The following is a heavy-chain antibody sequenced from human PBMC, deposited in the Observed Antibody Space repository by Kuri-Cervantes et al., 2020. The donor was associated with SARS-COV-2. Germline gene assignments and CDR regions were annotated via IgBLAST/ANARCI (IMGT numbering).Heavy chain of an antibody. J-gene: IGHJ4*02. D-gene: IGHD2/OR15-2a*01. V-gene: IGHV3-23*01. Sequence: GGSLRLSCAASGFTFSSYAMNWVRQAPGKGLEWVSSISGSGVGTYYADSVKGRFTISRDNSKNTLYLQMNSLRAEDSALYYCAKVGLSFDYWGQGTLVTVSS. CDR2: ISGSGVGT. CDR1: GFTFSSYA. CDR3: AKVGLSFDY.